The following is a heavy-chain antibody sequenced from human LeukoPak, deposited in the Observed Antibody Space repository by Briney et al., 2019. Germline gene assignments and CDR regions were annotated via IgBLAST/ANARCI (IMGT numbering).Heavy chain of an antibody. CDR3: ARSCYDILTGYYRHWFDP. CDR2: IYYSGST. D-gene: IGHD3-9*01. V-gene: IGHV4-59*11. Sequence: SETLSLTCTVSGGSISSHYWSWIRQPPGKGLEWIGYIYYSGSTNYNPSLKSRVTISVDTSKNQFSLKLSSVTAADTAVYYCARSCYDILTGYYRHWFDPWGQGTLVTVSS. CDR1: GGSISSHY. J-gene: IGHJ5*02.